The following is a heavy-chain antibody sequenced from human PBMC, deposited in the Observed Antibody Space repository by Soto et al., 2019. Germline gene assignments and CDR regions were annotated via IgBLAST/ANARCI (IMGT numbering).Heavy chain of an antibody. CDR2: IYSDNNT. CDR3: ARHYSAMGV. Sequence: EVQLVETGGDRIQPGGSLRLSCAASGFTVSSDSMTWVRQAPGKGLEWISIIYSDNNTDYADSVKGRFSISRDTSKNILYLQMNSLRAEDTAEYYCARHYSAMGVWGQGTTVTVSS. V-gene: IGHV3-53*02. J-gene: IGHJ6*02. CDR1: GFTVSSDS.